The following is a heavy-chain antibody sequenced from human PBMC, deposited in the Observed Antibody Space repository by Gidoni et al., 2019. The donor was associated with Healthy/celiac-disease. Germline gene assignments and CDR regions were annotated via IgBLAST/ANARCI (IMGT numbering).Heavy chain of an antibody. V-gene: IGHV3-48*03. D-gene: IGHD4-4*01. J-gene: IGHJ4*02. CDR1: GFTFSSYE. Sequence: EVQPVESGGGLVQPGGSLRRSCPASGFTFSSYEMNWVRQAPGKGLEWVSYISSSGSTIYYADSVKGRFTISRDNAKNSLYLQMNSLRAEDTAVYYCARGRGNYDVTVDYWGQGTLVTVSS. CDR3: ARGRGNYDVTVDY. CDR2: ISSSGSTI.